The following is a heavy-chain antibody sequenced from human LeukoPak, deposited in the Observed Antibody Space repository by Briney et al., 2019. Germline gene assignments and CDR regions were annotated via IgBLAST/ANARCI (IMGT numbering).Heavy chain of an antibody. Sequence: PGGSLRLSCAASGFTFSDYYMSWIRQAPGKGLEWVSSISISGGGTYYAESVKGRFTISRDNSKNTLYLQMNSLRAEDTAVYYCAKGGPVSGNYCFFDYWGQGTLVTVSS. D-gene: IGHD1-26*01. CDR3: AKGGPVSGNYCFFDY. CDR2: ISISGGGT. J-gene: IGHJ4*02. V-gene: IGHV3-23*01. CDR1: GFTFSDYY.